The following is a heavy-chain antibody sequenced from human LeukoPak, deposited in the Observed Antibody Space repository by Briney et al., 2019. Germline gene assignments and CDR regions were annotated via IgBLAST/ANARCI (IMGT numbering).Heavy chain of an antibody. CDR1: GFTFSRFR. CDR3: ARAPKIAAAAF. V-gene: IGHV3-7*01. CDR2: IKQDGSEK. Sequence: GGSLRLSCAASGFTFSRFRMSWVRQPPGKGLEWVANIKQDGSEKYYVDSVKGRFTISRDNAKNSLYLQMNSLRAEDTAVYYCARAPKIAAAAFWGQGTMVTVSS. J-gene: IGHJ3*01. D-gene: IGHD6-13*01.